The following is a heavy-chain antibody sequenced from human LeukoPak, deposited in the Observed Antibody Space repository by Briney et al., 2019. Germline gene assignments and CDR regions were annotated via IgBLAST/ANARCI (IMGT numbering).Heavy chain of an antibody. CDR1: GFTFSSSA. J-gene: IGHJ4*02. D-gene: IGHD2-8*02. V-gene: IGHV3-23*01. Sequence: GGSLRLSCEASGFTFSSSAMNWVRQAPGKGLEWVSSISVSGDRTYYADSVRGRFTISRDNSKSTLSLQMNSLRAEDTAIYYCATYRQVLLPFESWGQGTLVTVSS. CDR2: ISVSGDRT. CDR3: ATYRQVLLPFES.